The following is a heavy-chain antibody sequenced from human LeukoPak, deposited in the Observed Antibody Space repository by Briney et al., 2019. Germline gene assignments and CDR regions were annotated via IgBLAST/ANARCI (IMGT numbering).Heavy chain of an antibody. Sequence: SETLSLTCAVYGGSFSGYYWSWIHQPPGKGLEWIGEINHSGSTNYNPSLKSRVTISVDTSKNQFSLKLSSVTAADTAVYYCARLSRSIAAAGTENSAVVYFDYWGQGTLVTVSS. D-gene: IGHD6-13*01. CDR1: GGSFSGYY. V-gene: IGHV4-34*01. J-gene: IGHJ4*02. CDR3: ARLSRSIAAAGTENSAVVYFDY. CDR2: INHSGST.